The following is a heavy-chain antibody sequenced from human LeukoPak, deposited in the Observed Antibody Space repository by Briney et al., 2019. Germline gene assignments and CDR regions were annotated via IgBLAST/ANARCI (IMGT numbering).Heavy chain of an antibody. CDR1: GGSFSGYY. J-gene: IGHJ5*02. CDR2: INHSGST. V-gene: IGHV4-34*01. D-gene: IGHD6-13*01. CDR3: ARGRSIAAARWFDP. Sequence: SETLSLTCAVYGGSFSGYYWSWIRQPPGKGLERIGEINHSGSTNYNPSLKSRVTISVDTSKNQFSLKLSSVTAADTAVYYCARGRSIAAARWFDPWGQGTLVTVSS.